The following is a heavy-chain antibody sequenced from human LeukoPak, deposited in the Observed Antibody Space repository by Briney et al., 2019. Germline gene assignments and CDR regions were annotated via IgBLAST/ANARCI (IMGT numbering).Heavy chain of an antibody. CDR1: GFAFSNYG. V-gene: IGHV3-7*01. CDR3: ARAQYNWNYYFDY. D-gene: IGHD1-7*01. Sequence: PGGTLRLSCAASGFAFSNYGINWVRQAPGKGLEWVANIKQDGSEKYYVDSVKGRFTISRDNAKNSLYLQMNSLRAEDTAVYYCARAQYNWNYYFDYWGQGTLVTVSS. J-gene: IGHJ4*02. CDR2: IKQDGSEK.